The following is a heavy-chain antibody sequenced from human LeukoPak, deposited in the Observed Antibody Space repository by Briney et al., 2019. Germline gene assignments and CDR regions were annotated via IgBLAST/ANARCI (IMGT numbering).Heavy chain of an antibody. CDR3: ARVQTGYGSAGFDY. Sequence: SETLSLTCTVSGGSISSYYWSWIRQPAGKGLEWIGRIYTSGSTNYNPSLKGRVTMSVDTSKNQFSLKLSSVTAADTAVYYCARVQTGYGSAGFDYWGQGTLVTVSS. V-gene: IGHV4-4*07. D-gene: IGHD3-10*01. CDR2: IYTSGST. CDR1: GGSISSYY. J-gene: IGHJ4*02.